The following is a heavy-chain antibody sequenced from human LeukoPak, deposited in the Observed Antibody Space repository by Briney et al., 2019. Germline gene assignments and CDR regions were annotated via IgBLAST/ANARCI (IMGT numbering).Heavy chain of an antibody. CDR1: GGSISSGDYY. D-gene: IGHD3-3*01. Sequence: TSETLSLTCTVSGGSISSGDYYWSWIRQPAGKVLEWFGRIYTSGSTVYSPSLTSRVPISVDTSKNQFSLKLNSVTAADTAVYYCARDRIAIFGAVTHGYFDYWGQGTLVTVSS. V-gene: IGHV4-61*02. CDR2: IYTSGST. CDR3: ARDRIAIFGAVTHGYFDY. J-gene: IGHJ4*02.